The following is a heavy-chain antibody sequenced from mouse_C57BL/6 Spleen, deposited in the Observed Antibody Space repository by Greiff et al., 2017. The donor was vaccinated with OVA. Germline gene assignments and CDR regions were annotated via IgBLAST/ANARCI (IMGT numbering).Heavy chain of an antibody. CDR1: GYTFTDYE. V-gene: IGHV1-15*01. J-gene: IGHJ4*01. Sequence: QVQLQQSGAELVRPGASVTLSCKASGYTFTDYEMHWVKQTPVHGLEWIGAIDPEPGGTAYNQKFKGKAILTADKSSSTAYMELRSLTSEDSAVYYCTKEGYVFFYYSMDYWGQGTSVTVSS. D-gene: IGHD3-1*01. CDR3: TKEGYVFFYYSMDY. CDR2: IDPEPGGT.